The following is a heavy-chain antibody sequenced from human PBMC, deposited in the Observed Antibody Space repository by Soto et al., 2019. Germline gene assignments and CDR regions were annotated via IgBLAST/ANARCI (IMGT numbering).Heavy chain of an antibody. CDR3: ARGPSSSWYTWFDP. CDR1: GGSFSGYY. J-gene: IGHJ5*02. V-gene: IGHV4-34*01. CDR2: INHSGST. Sequence: ETLSLTCAVYGGSFSGYYWSWIRQPPGKGLEWIGEINHSGSTNYNPSLKSRVTISVDTSKNQFSLKLSSVTAADTAVYYCARGPSSSWYTWFDPWGQGTLVTVSS. D-gene: IGHD6-13*01.